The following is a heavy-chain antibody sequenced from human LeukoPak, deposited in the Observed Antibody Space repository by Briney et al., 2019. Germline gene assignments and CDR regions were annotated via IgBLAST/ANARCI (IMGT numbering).Heavy chain of an antibody. CDR1: GFTFSSYA. V-gene: IGHV3-23*01. CDR3: AKDGLYYDGSEHVYYFDS. J-gene: IGHJ4*02. D-gene: IGHD3-22*01. Sequence: PGGSLRLSCAASGFTFSSYAMSWVRQVPGKRLEWVSAISSGAGTTGYADSVKGRFTISRVNSKSTIYLQMNSLRAEDTAIYYCAKDGLYYDGSEHVYYFDSWGQGTLVTVSS. CDR2: ISSGAGTT.